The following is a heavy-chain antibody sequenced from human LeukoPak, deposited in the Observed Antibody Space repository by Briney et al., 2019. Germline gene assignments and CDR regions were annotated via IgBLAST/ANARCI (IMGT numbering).Heavy chain of an antibody. CDR1: GFTFSSYW. J-gene: IGHJ1*01. CDR3: ARAPSEIGGYYPEYFRH. CDR2: IKSDGSA. D-gene: IGHD3-22*01. V-gene: IGHV3-74*01. Sequence: GGSLRLSCVASGFTFSSYWMHWVRQAPGKGLVWVSRIKSDGSANYADSVKGRFTISRDNAKNTVSLQMNSLRAEDTGVYFCARAPSEIGGYYPEYFRHWGQGTLVTVSS.